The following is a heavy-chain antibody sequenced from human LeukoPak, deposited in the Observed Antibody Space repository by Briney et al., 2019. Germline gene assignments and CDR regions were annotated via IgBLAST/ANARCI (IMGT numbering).Heavy chain of an antibody. CDR2: IKEDGSAK. J-gene: IGHJ4*02. V-gene: IGHV3-7*01. Sequence: GSLRLSCAASXXXFSXNWMIXVRQAPGKXLEWVANIKEDGSAKYYVDSVKGRFTISRDNAKNSLYLQMNSLRAEDTAVYYCARGGTQSPTDWGPGTLVTVSS. CDR3: ARGGTQSPTD. CDR1: XXXFSXNW.